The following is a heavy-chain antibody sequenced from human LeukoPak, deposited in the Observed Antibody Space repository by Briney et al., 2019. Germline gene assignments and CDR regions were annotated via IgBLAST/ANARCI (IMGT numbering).Heavy chain of an antibody. V-gene: IGHV3-23*01. D-gene: IGHD5-12*01. J-gene: IGHJ6*01. CDR1: GGFISSNSAY. CDR3: AIDHPDRFGRFIVATISADANGSGGMDV. Sequence: ETLSLTCTVSGGFISSNSAYWSWVRQAPGKGLEWVSVISGSGGSTYYADSVKGRFTVSRDNSKNTLYLQMKSLRAEDTAVYYCAIDHPDRFGRFIVATISADANGSGGMDVWGXGTTVTVSS. CDR2: ISGSGGST.